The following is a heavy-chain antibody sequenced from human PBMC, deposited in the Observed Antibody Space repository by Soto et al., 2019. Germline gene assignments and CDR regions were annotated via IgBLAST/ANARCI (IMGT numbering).Heavy chain of an antibody. D-gene: IGHD6-13*01. CDR1: GGTFSSYA. CDR2: IIPIFGTA. V-gene: IGHV1-69*13. CDR3: ARMGQQLVTLENNWFDP. Sequence: SVKVSCKASGGTFSSYAISWVRQAPGQGLEWMGGIIPIFGTANYAQKFQGRVTITADESTSTAYMELSSLRSEDTAVYYCARMGQQLVTLENNWFDPWGQGTLVTVSS. J-gene: IGHJ5*02.